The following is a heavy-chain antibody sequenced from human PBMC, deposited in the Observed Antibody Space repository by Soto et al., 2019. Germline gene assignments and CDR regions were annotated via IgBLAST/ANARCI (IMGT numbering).Heavy chain of an antibody. Sequence: PSETLSLTCTVSDGSISNYYWSWIRQPPGKGLEWIGFMYLGGSFNYNPSLTSRATISVDTSKNQFSLKLTSVTAADTAVYYCARVWGGAFDIWGQGTMVTVSS. J-gene: IGHJ3*02. CDR3: ARVWGGAFDI. D-gene: IGHD3-10*01. V-gene: IGHV4-59*12. CDR1: DGSISNYY. CDR2: MYLGGSF.